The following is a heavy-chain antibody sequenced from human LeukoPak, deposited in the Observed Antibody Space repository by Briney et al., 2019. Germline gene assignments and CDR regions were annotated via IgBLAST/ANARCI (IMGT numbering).Heavy chain of an antibody. V-gene: IGHV4-59*01. J-gene: IGHJ4*02. CDR1: GGSLSSYY. D-gene: IGHD3-16*02. Sequence: SETLSLTCTVSGGSLSSYYWSWIRQPPGKGLEWIGYISYSGNTKYNPSFKSRVTISVDTSNNQFSLKLSSVTAADTAVYYWARYVWGSYPTFEDYWGQGTLVTVSS. CDR3: ARYVWGSYPTFEDY. CDR2: ISYSGNT.